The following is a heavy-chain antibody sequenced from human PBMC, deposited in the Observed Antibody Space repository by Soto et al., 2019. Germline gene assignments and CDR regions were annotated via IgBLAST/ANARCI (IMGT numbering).Heavy chain of an antibody. V-gene: IGHV4-4*02. Sequence: SETLSLTCVVSSGSISTNDWWSWVRQPPGKGLEWIGEIYQSGSTDYNPSLKSRVTISVDKSKNQFSLKLTSVTAADTAMYYSARGIVATATYIDYWGQGTLVTVSS. J-gene: IGHJ4*02. CDR2: IYQSGST. CDR3: ARGIVATATYIDY. CDR1: SGSISTNDW. D-gene: IGHD6-13*01.